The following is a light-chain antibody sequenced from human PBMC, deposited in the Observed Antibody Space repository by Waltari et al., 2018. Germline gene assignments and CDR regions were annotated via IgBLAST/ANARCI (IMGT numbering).Light chain of an antibody. CDR2: EVS. CDR3: SSYTNTRIYV. Sequence: QSALTQPASVSGSPGQSITISCTGTSGDVGGYTLVSWYQHHPGQAPKLMIYEVSERRLGVSNRFTGSKSGGTASLTISGLQADDEADYYCSSYTNTRIYVFGTGTKVTVL. CDR1: SGDVGGYTL. V-gene: IGLV2-14*02. J-gene: IGLJ1*01.